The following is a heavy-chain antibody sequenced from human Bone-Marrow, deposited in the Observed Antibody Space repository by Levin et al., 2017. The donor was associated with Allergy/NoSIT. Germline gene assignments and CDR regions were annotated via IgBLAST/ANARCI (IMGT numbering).Heavy chain of an antibody. Sequence: GGSLRLSCAASGFTFRTYALHWVRQAPGKGLEWVAVISNDGSKEFYADSVKGRFTISRDNSKNTLYLQMNSLKPGDTAVYYCARENFGVNFDYWGQGTRVTVSS. J-gene: IGHJ4*02. CDR3: ARENFGVNFDY. D-gene: IGHD3-10*01. V-gene: IGHV3-30-3*01. CDR2: ISNDGSKE. CDR1: GFTFRTYA.